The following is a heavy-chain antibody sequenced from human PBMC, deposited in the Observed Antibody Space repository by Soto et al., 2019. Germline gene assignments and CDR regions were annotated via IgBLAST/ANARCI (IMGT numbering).Heavy chain of an antibody. CDR3: ARVPNSLGPAAPXY. CDR2: IWYDGSNK. J-gene: IGHJ4*02. V-gene: IGHV3-33*01. CDR1: GFTFSSYG. Sequence: GGSLRLSCAASGFTFSSYGMHWVRQAPGKGLEWVAVIWYDGSNKYYADSVKGRFTISRDNSKNTLYLQMNSLRAEDTAVYYWARVPNSLGPAAPXYWGQGTLVTVSS. D-gene: IGHD6-13*01.